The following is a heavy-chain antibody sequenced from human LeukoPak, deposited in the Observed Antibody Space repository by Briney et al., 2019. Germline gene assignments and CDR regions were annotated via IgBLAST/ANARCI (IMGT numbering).Heavy chain of an antibody. CDR2: IIPIFGTA. V-gene: IGHV1-69*01. D-gene: IGHD6-19*01. J-gene: IGHJ4*02. CDR1: GGTFSSYA. Sequence: ASVKVSCKASGGTFSSYAISWVRRAPGQGLERMGGIIPIFGTANYAQKFQGRVTITADESTSTAYMELSSLRSEDTAVYYCAREEKYSLAVAPDYWGQGTLVTVSS. CDR3: AREEKYSLAVAPDY.